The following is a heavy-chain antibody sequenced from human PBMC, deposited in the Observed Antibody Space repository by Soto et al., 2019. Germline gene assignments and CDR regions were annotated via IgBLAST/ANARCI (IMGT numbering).Heavy chain of an antibody. Sequence: PSETLSLTCTVSGGSISSYYWSWIRQPPGKGLEWIGYIYYSGSTNYNPSLKSRVTISVDTSKNQFSLKLSSVTAADTAVYYCAREGYDFWSGPTTQYYYYYYMDVWGKGTTVTVSS. J-gene: IGHJ6*03. CDR3: AREGYDFWSGPTTQYYYYYYMDV. CDR1: GGSISSYY. V-gene: IGHV4-59*01. CDR2: IYYSGST. D-gene: IGHD3-3*01.